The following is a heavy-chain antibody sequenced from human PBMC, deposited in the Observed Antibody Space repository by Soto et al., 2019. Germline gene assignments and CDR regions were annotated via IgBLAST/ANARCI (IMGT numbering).Heavy chain of an antibody. J-gene: IGHJ6*02. CDR3: ARRHDFWRRGYYYYGMDV. D-gene: IGHD3-3*01. V-gene: IGHV5-51*01. CDR2: IYPGDSDT. CDR1: GYSFTSYW. Sequence: GESLKISCKGSGYSFTSYWTGWVRQMPGKGLEWMGIIYPGDSDTRYSPSFQGQVTISADKSISTAYLQWSSLKASDTAMYYCARRHDFWRRGYYYYGMDVWGQGTTVTVSS.